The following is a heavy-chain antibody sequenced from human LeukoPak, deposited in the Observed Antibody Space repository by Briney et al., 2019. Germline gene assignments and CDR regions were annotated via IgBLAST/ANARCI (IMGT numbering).Heavy chain of an antibody. J-gene: IGHJ5*02. Sequence: PGGSRRLSCTASGFTFSDYYMSWIRQAPGKGLEWVSYISSSSSYTNYADSVKGRFTISRDNAKNSLYLQMSSLRAEDTAVYYCARSGSSSPNNWFDPWGRGTLGTVSS. V-gene: IGHV3-11*06. CDR2: ISSSSSYT. CDR3: ARSGSSSPNNWFDP. D-gene: IGHD6-6*01. CDR1: GFTFSDYY.